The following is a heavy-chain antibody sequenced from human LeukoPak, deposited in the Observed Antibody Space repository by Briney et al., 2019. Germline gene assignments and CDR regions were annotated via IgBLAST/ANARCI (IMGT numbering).Heavy chain of an antibody. CDR3: ARGTRLAFDI. V-gene: IGHV3-9*03. D-gene: IGHD1-1*01. CDR2: ISWNSGSI. Sequence: GWSLRLSCAASGFTFDGYGMSWVRQAPGKGLEWVSGISWNSGSIGYADSVEGRFTISRDNAKNSLYLQMNSLRAEDMALYCCARGTRLAFDIWGQGTMVTVSS. CDR1: GFTFDGYG. J-gene: IGHJ3*02.